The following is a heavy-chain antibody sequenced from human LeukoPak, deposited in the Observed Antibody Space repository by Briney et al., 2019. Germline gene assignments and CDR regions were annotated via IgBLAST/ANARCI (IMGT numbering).Heavy chain of an antibody. V-gene: IGHV1-69*13. CDR2: IIPIFGTA. CDR3: ARADGGWYYFDY. Sequence: GASVKVSCKASGGTFSSYAISWVRQAPGQGLEWMGGIIPIFGTANYAQKFQGRVTITADESTSTAYMELSSLRSEDTAVYYCARADGGWYYFDYWGQGTLVTVSS. J-gene: IGHJ4*02. CDR1: GGTFSSYA. D-gene: IGHD6-19*01.